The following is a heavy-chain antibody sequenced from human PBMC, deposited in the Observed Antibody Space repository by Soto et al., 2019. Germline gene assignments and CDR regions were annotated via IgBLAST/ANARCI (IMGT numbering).Heavy chain of an antibody. Sequence: GGSLRLSCAASGFTFRSYGIHWVRQAPGKGLEWVALICFDGSKKYYVDSVEGRFAVSRDKSKNTLYLQMNSLRAEDAAVYYCAKGQLGYCSGSTCYPLDYWGQGPLVTVSS. J-gene: IGHJ4*02. CDR1: GFTFRSYG. CDR3: AKGQLGYCSGSTCYPLDY. V-gene: IGHV3-33*03. D-gene: IGHD2-15*01. CDR2: ICFDGSKK.